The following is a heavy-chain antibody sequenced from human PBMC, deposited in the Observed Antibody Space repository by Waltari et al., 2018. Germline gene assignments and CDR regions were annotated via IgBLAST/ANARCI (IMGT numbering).Heavy chain of an antibody. CDR3: AGPYDFWSGSVDY. V-gene: IGHV4-38-2*01. CDR2: IYHSGST. J-gene: IGHJ4*02. CDR1: GYSISSGYS. Sequence: QVQLQESGPGLVKPSETLSLPCAVSGYSISSGYSWGWIRQPPGKGLEWIGSIYHSGSTYYNPSLKSRVTISVDTSKNQFSLKLSSVTAADTAVYYCAGPYDFWSGSVDYWGRGTLVTVSS. D-gene: IGHD3-3*01.